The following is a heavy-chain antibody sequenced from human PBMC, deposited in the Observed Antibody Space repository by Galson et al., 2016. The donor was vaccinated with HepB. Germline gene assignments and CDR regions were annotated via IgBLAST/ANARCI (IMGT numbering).Heavy chain of an antibody. J-gene: IGHJ4*02. Sequence: LSLTCTVSSGSVSGYYWSWIRQPPGKGLEWIGHIYDRGSTKYNPSLKSRLTISIDTSKDQFSLKLSSVTAADTAVYYCARLFRLWDGFFDYWGQGTLVTVSS. V-gene: IGHV4-59*08. CDR1: SGSVSGYY. CDR3: ARLFRLWDGFFDY. D-gene: IGHD4/OR15-4a*01. CDR2: IYDRGST.